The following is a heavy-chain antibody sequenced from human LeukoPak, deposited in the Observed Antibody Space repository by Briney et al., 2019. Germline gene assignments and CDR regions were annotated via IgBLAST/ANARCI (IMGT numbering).Heavy chain of an antibody. CDR1: GGSISSYY. D-gene: IGHD3-10*01. CDR2: IYSGGST. CDR3: ARGIPYYYGSGSYMGVDY. Sequence: ETLSLTCTVSGGSISSYYWSWVRQAPGKGLEWVSVIYSGGSTYYADSVKGRFTISRDNSKNTLYLQMNSLRAEDTAVYYCARGIPYYYGSGSYMGVDYWGQGTLVTVSS. V-gene: IGHV3-53*01. J-gene: IGHJ4*02.